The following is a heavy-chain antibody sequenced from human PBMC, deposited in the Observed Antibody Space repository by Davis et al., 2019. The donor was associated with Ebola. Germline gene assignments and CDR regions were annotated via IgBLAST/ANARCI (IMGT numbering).Heavy chain of an antibody. CDR2: SSSTI. J-gene: IGHJ6*02. D-gene: IGHD6-13*01. CDR3: ARLVLPHYFGMDV. Sequence: SSSTIYYADFVKGRFTISRDNAKNSLYLQMNSLRDEDTAVYYCARLVLPHYFGMDVWGLGTTVTVSS. V-gene: IGHV3-48*02.